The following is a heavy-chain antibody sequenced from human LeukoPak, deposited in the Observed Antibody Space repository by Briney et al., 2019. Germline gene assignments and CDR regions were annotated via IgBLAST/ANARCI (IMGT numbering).Heavy chain of an antibody. Sequence: PGGSLRLSCTASGFTFSSYALSWVRQAPGQGLEWVSATSGNGAKTYYADSVKGRFTISRDNSKNALYLQMNSLRVEDTAVYYCAKDRRYSFDYWGQGILVTVSS. V-gene: IGHV3-23*01. J-gene: IGHJ4*02. D-gene: IGHD3-10*01. CDR1: GFTFSSYA. CDR3: AKDRRYSFDY. CDR2: TSGNGAKT.